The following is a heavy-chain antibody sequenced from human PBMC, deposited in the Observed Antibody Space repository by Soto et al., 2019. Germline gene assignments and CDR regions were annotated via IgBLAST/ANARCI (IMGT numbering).Heavy chain of an antibody. D-gene: IGHD5-12*01. CDR1: GGSISSGGYY. Sequence: QVQLQESGPGLVKPSQTLSLTCTVSGGSISSGGYYWSWIRQHPGKGLEWIGYIYYSGSTYYNPSLKSRVTLSVDTSKNQCSLKLSSVTAADTAVYYCARSPQVGVATISVVDYWGQGTLVTVSS. V-gene: IGHV4-31*03. CDR3: ARSPQVGVATISVVDY. CDR2: IYYSGST. J-gene: IGHJ4*02.